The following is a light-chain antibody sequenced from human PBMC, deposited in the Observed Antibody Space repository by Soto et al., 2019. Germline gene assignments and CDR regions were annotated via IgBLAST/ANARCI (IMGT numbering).Light chain of an antibody. CDR3: GTWDSSLSTGI. CDR1: SSNIGDSY. J-gene: IGLJ2*01. V-gene: IGLV1-51*01. CDR2: DNN. Sequence: QSVLTQPPSVSAAPGQKVTISCSGSSSNIGDSYVSWYQQLPGTAPKLLIYDNNKRPSGIPDRFSGSKSGTSATLDITGLQTGDEADYYCGTWDSSLSTGIFGGGTKLTVL.